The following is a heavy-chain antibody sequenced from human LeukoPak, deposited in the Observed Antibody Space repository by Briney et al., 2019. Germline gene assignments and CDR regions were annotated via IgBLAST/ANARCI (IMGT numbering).Heavy chain of an antibody. CDR3: VGTMVPDGMDV. J-gene: IGHJ6*02. V-gene: IGHV4-31*03. D-gene: IGHD3-10*01. Sequence: NSSQTPSLTCTVSGGSISSGGYYWSWIRQHPGKGLEWIGYIYYSGSTYYNPSLKSRVTISVDTSKNQFSLKLSSVTAADTAVYYCVGTMVPDGMDVWGQGTTVTVSS. CDR1: GGSISSGGYY. CDR2: IYYSGST.